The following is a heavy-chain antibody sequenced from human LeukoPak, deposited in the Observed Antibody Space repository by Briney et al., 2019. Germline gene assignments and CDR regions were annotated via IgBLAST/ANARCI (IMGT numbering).Heavy chain of an antibody. CDR1: GFTFSDYW. CDR2: INSDGRNI. J-gene: IGHJ4*02. V-gene: IGHV3-74*01. CDR3: AREGALGYGHYTYDY. D-gene: IGHD4-17*01. Sequence: GGSLRLSCAASGFTFSDYWMHWVRQAPGKGLVWVSRINSDGRNIRYADSVKGRFTISRDNAKNALYLQMNSLTPEDTAVYYCAREGALGYGHYTYDYWGQGTLVTVSS.